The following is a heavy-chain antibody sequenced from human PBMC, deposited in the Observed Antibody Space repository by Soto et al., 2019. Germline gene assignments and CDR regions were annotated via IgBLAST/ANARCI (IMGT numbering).Heavy chain of an antibody. CDR1: GYGFTTYG. CDR3: ERGRYGDY. J-gene: IGHJ4*02. D-gene: IGHD1-1*01. CDR2: ISAHNGNT. V-gene: IGHV1-18*01. Sequence: QVHLVQSGAEVKKPGASVKVSCKGSGYGFTTYGITWVRQAPGQGLEWMAWISAHNGNTNYAQKLQGRVTVTRDTSTSPAYMELRSLRSDDTAVDDCERGRYGDYWGQGALVTVSS.